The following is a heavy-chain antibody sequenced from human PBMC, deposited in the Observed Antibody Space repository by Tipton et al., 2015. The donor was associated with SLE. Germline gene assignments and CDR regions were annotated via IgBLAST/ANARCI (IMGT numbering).Heavy chain of an antibody. D-gene: IGHD3-10*01. Sequence: TLSLTCAVSGDSISSSGRYWGWIRLPPGKGLEWIGSIDYSGRMYYNPSLNSRVTISVDTSKNQFSLKLTSVSAADTAVYYCARPTDMIQGAITFFDHWGQGTLITVSS. J-gene: IGHJ4*02. CDR2: IDYSGRM. CDR3: ARPTDMIQGAITFFDH. V-gene: IGHV4-39*01. CDR1: GDSISSSGRY.